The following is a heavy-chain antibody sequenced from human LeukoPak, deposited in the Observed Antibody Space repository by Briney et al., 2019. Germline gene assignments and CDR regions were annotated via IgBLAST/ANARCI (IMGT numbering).Heavy chain of an antibody. J-gene: IGHJ4*02. CDR2: IYYSGST. CDR3: ARLARGSGYSYGYEFDY. CDR1: GGSISSSSYS. D-gene: IGHD5-18*01. Sequence: SETLSLTCTVSGGSISSSSYSWGWIRQPPGKGLEWIGSIYYSGSTYYNPSLKSRVTISVDTSKNRFSLKLSSVTAADTAVYYCARLARGSGYSYGYEFDYWGQGTLVTVSS. V-gene: IGHV4-39*01.